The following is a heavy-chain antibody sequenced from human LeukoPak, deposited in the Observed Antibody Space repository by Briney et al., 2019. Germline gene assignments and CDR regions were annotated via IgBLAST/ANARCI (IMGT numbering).Heavy chain of an antibody. Sequence: SETLSLTCTVSGGSVSSGSYYWSWIRQPPGKGLEWIGYLYYSGSTNYNPSLKSRVTISVDTSKNQFSLELTSVTAGDTAVYYCARGSYYDRPSRSRVEYWGQGTLVTVSS. D-gene: IGHD3-22*01. CDR1: GGSVSSGSYY. CDR2: LYYSGST. J-gene: IGHJ4*02. CDR3: ARGSYYDRPSRSRVEY. V-gene: IGHV4-61*01.